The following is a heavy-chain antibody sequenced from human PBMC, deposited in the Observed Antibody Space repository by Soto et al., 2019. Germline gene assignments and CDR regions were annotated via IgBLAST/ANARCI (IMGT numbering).Heavy chain of an antibody. CDR1: GFTFDDYA. J-gene: IGHJ6*02. CDR2: ISWNSGSI. Sequence: GGSLRPSCAASGFTFDDYAMHWVRQAPGKGLEWVSGISWNSGSIGYADSVKGRFTISRDNAKNSLYLQMNSLRAEDTALYYCAKDIGDTARTSPYYYYYGMDVWGQGTTVTVSS. CDR3: AKDIGDTARTSPYYYYYGMDV. D-gene: IGHD5-18*01. V-gene: IGHV3-9*01.